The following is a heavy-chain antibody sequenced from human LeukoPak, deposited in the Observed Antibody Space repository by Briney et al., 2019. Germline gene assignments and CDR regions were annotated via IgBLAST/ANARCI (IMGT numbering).Heavy chain of an antibody. CDR1: VYTFTGYY. V-gene: IGHV1-2*02. Sequence: SVKLSCKASVYTFTGYYMHWVRQAPGPRLEWMRWINPNSGGTNYAQKFQGRVTMTRDTSLSTATTQLSRLRSDAPAVYYCARDSRPDFWSGYYTTPYWFDPWGQVTLVTVSS. CDR3: ARDSRPDFWSGYYTTPYWFDP. D-gene: IGHD3-3*01. J-gene: IGHJ5*02. CDR2: INPNSGGT.